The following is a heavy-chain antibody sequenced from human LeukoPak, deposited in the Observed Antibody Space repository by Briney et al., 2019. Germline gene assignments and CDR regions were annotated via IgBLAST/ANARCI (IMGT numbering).Heavy chain of an antibody. CDR2: IYYSGST. CDR3: ARRSSGGSLTPFGAFDY. D-gene: IGHD3-10*01. Sequence: SETLSLTCTVSGDSISSSSYYWGWIRQPPGKGLEWIGSIYYSGSTYYNPSLKSRVTISVDTSKNQFSLKLSSVTAADTAVYYCARRSSGGSLTPFGAFDYWGQGTLVTVSS. J-gene: IGHJ4*02. V-gene: IGHV4-39*01. CDR1: GDSISSSSYY.